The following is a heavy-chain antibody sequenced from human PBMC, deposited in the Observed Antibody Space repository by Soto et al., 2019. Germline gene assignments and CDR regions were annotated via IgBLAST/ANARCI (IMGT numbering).Heavy chain of an antibody. V-gene: IGHV1-69*06. CDR1: GGTFSSYA. Sequence: ASVKVSCKASGGTFSSYAISWVRQAPGQGLEWMGGIIPIFGTANYAQKFQGRVTITADKSTSTAYMELSSLRSEDTAVYYCARDGRSYNWSDERHIYYYGTDVWGKGTTVTVSS. CDR3: ARDGRSYNWSDERHIYYYGTDV. CDR2: IIPIFGTA. D-gene: IGHD1-20*01. J-gene: IGHJ6*04.